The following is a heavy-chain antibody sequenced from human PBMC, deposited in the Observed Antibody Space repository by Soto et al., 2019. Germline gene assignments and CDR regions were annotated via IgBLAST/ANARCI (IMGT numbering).Heavy chain of an antibody. CDR3: AHLYDSSGYYLLDY. D-gene: IGHD3-22*01. V-gene: IGHV2-5*01. Sequence: SGPTLVNPTQTLTLTCTFSGFSLNASSVTTTGVALGWIRQPPGKALEWLALVFWNDDKRYSPSLKSRLTITKDTSNNQVVLTMTNMDPVDTATYYRAHLYDSSGYYLLDYWAQATLVTVSS. CDR2: VFWNDDK. J-gene: IGHJ4*02. CDR1: GFSLNASSVTTTGVA.